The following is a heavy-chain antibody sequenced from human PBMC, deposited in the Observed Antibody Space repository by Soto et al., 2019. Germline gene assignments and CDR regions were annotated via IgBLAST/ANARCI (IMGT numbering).Heavy chain of an antibody. J-gene: IGHJ4*02. Sequence: EVQLVESGGGLVQPRGSLTLSCAASGFTFGSYWMGWVRQAPGKGLEWVATIKQDGSENYYMDSVKGRFTISRDNAKNSLYLQMNSLRADDTALYYCVRTGDDYWGQGTLVTVSS. CDR3: VRTGDDY. CDR1: GFTFGSYW. V-gene: IGHV3-7*05. CDR2: IKQDGSEN. D-gene: IGHD3-16*01.